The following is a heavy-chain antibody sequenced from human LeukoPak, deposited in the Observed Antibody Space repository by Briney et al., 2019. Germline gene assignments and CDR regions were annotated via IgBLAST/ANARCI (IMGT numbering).Heavy chain of an antibody. CDR1: GYTFTSYN. Sequence: GASVRVSCKASGYTFTSYNIHWVRQAPGQGLEWMGWINPPSGGTNYAQKFQGRVTMTRDTSIRTAYMELSSLTSDDTAVYFCVRGGGTAHFDYWGQGTLVT. CDR2: INPPSGGT. V-gene: IGHV1-2*02. CDR3: VRGGGTAHFDY. J-gene: IGHJ4*02. D-gene: IGHD1-26*01.